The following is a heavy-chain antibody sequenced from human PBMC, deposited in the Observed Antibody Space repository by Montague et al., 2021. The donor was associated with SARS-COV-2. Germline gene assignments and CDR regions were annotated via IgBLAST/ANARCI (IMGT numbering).Heavy chain of an antibody. J-gene: IGHJ6*02. D-gene: IGHD3-9*01. CDR3: ARRTYDILTGYDYGRDD. CDR1: GFSLSTSGLC. V-gene: IGHV2-70*11. Sequence: PALVKPTQTLTLTCTFSGFSLSTSGLCVSWIRQPPGKALEWLARIDWDDDKYYSTSLKTRLTISKDNSKNQVVLTMTNMDPVDTATSYCARRTYDILTGYDYGRDDWGQGTTVTVSS. CDR2: IDWDDDK.